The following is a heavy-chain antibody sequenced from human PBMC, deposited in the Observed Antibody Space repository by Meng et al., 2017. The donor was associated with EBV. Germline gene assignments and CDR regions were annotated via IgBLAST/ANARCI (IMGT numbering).Heavy chain of an antibody. J-gene: IGHJ5*02. V-gene: IGHV4-39*01. Sequence: QLQLRESGPGQVKPSETLSLTGTVSGYSISSFYYWGWIRQPPGRGLEWIGSVHYTGSTYYSPSLKSRVTVSVDTSKNQFSLRLTSVTAADTAVYYCARPFPSWQSPRLDPFGAWGQGTLVTVSA. CDR3: ARPFPSWQSPRLDPFGA. CDR2: VHYTGST. D-gene: IGHD6-19*01. CDR1: GYSISSFYY.